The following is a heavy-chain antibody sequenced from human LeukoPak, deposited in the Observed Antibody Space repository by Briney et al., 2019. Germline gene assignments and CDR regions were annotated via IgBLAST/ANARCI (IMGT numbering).Heavy chain of an antibody. CDR3: ARGFYTYDQ. Sequence: PGGSLRLSCAASGFTFSDYYMSWIRQAPGKGLEWASSISSSDNTIYYTDSVKGRFAISRDNAKNSLYLQMKSLRAEDTAVYYCARGFYTYDQWGQGTLVTVSS. CDR2: ISSSDNTI. J-gene: IGHJ5*02. V-gene: IGHV3-11*04. CDR1: GFTFSDYY. D-gene: IGHD5-24*01.